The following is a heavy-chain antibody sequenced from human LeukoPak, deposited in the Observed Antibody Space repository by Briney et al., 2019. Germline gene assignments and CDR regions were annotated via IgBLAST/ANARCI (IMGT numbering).Heavy chain of an antibody. D-gene: IGHD4-17*01. V-gene: IGHV3-53*01. Sequence: GGSLRLSCASSGFTVSSNYMSWVRQAPGKGLEWVSVIYSGGTTYYADSVNGRFTISRDNSKNTLYLQMNSLRAEDTAVYYCARARDYGDYEYWGQGALVTVSS. CDR3: ARARDYGDYEY. CDR1: GFTVSSNY. CDR2: IYSGGTT. J-gene: IGHJ4*02.